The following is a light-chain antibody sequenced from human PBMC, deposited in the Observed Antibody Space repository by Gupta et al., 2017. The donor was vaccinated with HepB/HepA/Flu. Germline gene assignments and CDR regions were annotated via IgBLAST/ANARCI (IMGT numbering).Light chain of an antibody. J-gene: IGKJ1*01. CDR2: GAS. CDR1: QSVSSSY. Sequence: EIVLTQSPGTLSLSPGERATLSCRASQSVSSSYLAWYQQKPGQAPRLLIYGASSRATGIPDRFSGSGSGTDFTLTISRQEPEDFAVYYCQQDGSSRGTFGQGTKVEIK. CDR3: QQDGSSRGT. V-gene: IGKV3-20*01.